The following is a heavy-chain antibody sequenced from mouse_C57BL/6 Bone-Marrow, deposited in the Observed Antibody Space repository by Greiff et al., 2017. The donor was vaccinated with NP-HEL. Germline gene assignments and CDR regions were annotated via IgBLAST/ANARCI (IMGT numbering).Heavy chain of an antibody. Sequence: EVKLMESGAELVRPGASVKLSCTASGFNIKDDYMHWVKQRPEQGLEWIGWIDPENGDTEYATKFQGKATITADTSSNTAYLQLSSLTSEDTAVYYCTPIYYGSSYVPYAMDYWGQGTSVTVSS. CDR3: TPIYYGSSYVPYAMDY. CDR1: GFNIKDDY. V-gene: IGHV14-4*01. CDR2: IDPENGDT. J-gene: IGHJ4*01. D-gene: IGHD1-1*01.